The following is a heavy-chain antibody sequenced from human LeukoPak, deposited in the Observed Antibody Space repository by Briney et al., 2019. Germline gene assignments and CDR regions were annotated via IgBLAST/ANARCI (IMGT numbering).Heavy chain of an antibody. J-gene: IGHJ5*02. V-gene: IGHV3-66*01. D-gene: IGHD1-7*01. Sequence: GGSLRLSCAASGFTVSSSYMNWVRQAPGKGLEWVSVIYSGGSTYYADSVKGRFTISRDNSKNTLYLQMNSLRAEDTAVYYCARYSNFDWFDPWGQGTLVTVSS. CDR3: ARYSNFDWFDP. CDR1: GFTVSSSY. CDR2: IYSGGST.